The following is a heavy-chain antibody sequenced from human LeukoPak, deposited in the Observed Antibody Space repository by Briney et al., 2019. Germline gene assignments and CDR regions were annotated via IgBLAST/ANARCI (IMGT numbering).Heavy chain of an antibody. CDR1: GGSISSSSHN. CDR2: IYYSGTT. J-gene: IGHJ4*02. V-gene: IGHV4-39*01. D-gene: IGHD6-13*01. Sequence: PSETVSLTCIVSGGSISSSSHNWGWIRQPPGKGLEWIGSIYYSGTTYYNPSLKSRLTISVDTSKNQFSLKLSSVTDVDTAVYYCARHDRIIASPLVWGQGILVTVSS. CDR3: ARHDRIIASPLV.